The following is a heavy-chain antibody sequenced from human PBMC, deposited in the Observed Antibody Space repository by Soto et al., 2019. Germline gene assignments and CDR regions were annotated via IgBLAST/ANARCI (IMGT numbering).Heavy chain of an antibody. V-gene: IGHV4-61*08. CDR3: ASLSADSTRIQF. D-gene: IGHD6-13*01. CDR2: VYSSGSS. Sequence: SETLSLTCNVSIGSVSSGGYTLTWIRQPPGKGLEWIGYVYSSGSSKHNPSLKSRVTMSIDPSKNQFSLKLTSVTTEDTAVYYCASLSADSTRIQFWGQVTLVTVSS. J-gene: IGHJ1*01. CDR1: IGSVSSGGYT.